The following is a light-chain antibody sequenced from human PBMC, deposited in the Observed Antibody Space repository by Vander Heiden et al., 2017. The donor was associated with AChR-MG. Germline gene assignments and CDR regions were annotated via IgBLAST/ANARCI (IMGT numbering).Light chain of an antibody. CDR3: QQDECSPFT. Sequence: EVVLTQSPGTLSFSPGERATLSCRASQSVNTHLAWYQLKPGQAPRLLIYTASTRATGIPDRFSDSGSGTDFTLTISRLEPEDFAVYSCQQDECSPFTFGQGTKLEI. V-gene: IGKV3-20*01. J-gene: IGKJ2*01. CDR2: TAS. CDR1: QSVNTH.